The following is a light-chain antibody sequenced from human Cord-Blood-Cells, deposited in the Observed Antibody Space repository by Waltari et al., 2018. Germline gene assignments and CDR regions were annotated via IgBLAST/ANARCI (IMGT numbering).Light chain of an antibody. CDR1: SSDVGRYKL. V-gene: IGLV2-23*01. Sequence: QSALTQPASVSGSPGQSITISSTGTSSDVGRYKLVSWYQQHLGKAPKLMIYEGSKPPSGVSNRFSGSKAGNTASLTSSGLQAEDEADYYCCSYAGSWVFGGGTKLTVL. CDR3: CSYAGSWV. CDR2: EGS. J-gene: IGLJ3*02.